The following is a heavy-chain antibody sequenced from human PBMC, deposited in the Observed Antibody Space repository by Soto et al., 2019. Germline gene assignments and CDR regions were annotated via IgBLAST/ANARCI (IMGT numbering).Heavy chain of an antibody. D-gene: IGHD1-26*01. J-gene: IGHJ3*02. CDR3: ASERSSGAFDI. CDR2: MNPNSGNT. Sequence: QVQLVQSGAEVKKPGASVKVSCKTSGYTFTSYDINWVRQATGQGLEWMGWMNPNSGNTAYAQKFQGRVTMTMNTSISTAYMDLSSLRSEDTAVYYCASERSSGAFDIWGQGTMVTVSS. V-gene: IGHV1-8*01. CDR1: GYTFTSYD.